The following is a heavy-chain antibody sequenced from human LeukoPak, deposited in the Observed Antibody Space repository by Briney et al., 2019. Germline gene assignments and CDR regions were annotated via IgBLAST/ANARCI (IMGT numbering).Heavy chain of an antibody. D-gene: IGHD3-10*01. V-gene: IGHV1-18*01. Sequence: ASVKVSCKASGCTFTSYGISWVRQAPGQGLEWMGWISAYNGNTNYAQKLQGRVTMTTDTSTSTAYMELRSLRSDDTAVYYCARDLGILWFGEFPTNWFDPWGQGTLVTVSS. CDR1: GCTFTSYG. J-gene: IGHJ5*02. CDR2: ISAYNGNT. CDR3: ARDLGILWFGEFPTNWFDP.